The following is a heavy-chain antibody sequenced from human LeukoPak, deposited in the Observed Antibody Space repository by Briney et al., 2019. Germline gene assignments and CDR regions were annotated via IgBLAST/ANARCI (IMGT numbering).Heavy chain of an antibody. Sequence: GGSLRLSCVASGFTFSNYWMHWVRQAPGKGLVWVSRVNTDESRTNYADSVKGRLTISRDNAKNTVYLQMNSLRAEDTAVYYCARGASGSYYVDYWGQGILVTVSS. CDR3: ARGASGSYYVDY. CDR1: GFTFSNYW. J-gene: IGHJ4*02. CDR2: VNTDESRT. D-gene: IGHD1-26*01. V-gene: IGHV3-74*01.